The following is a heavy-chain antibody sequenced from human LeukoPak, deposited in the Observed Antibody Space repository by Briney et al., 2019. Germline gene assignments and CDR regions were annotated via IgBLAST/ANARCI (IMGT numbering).Heavy chain of an antibody. J-gene: IGHJ4*02. V-gene: IGHV3-21*01. CDR3: ARGSGGQRVDY. CDR2: ISSSGSYI. Sequence: GRPLRLSCASSGFTFSSYSMNWVGRAPGKGLECVSSISSSGSYIYYADSVKGRFTISRDNAKNSLYLQMNSLRAEDTAVYYCARGSGGQRVDYWGQGTLVTVSS. CDR1: GFTFSSYS.